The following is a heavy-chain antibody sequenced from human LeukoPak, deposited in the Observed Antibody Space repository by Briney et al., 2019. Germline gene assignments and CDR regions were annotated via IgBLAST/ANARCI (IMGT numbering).Heavy chain of an antibody. J-gene: IGHJ6*02. CDR2: IYYGGST. V-gene: IGHV4-59*01. CDR3: AREIGAAAGYYYYGMDV. Sequence: SETLSLTCTVSGGSISSYYWSWIRRPPGKGLEWIGYIYYGGSTNYNPSLKSRVTISVDTSKNQFSLKLSSVTAADTAVYYCAREIGAAAGYYYYGMDVWGQGTTVTVSS. D-gene: IGHD6-13*01. CDR1: GGSISSYY.